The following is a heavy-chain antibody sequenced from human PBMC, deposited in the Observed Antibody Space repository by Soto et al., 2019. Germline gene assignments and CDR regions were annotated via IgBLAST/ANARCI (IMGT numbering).Heavy chain of an antibody. CDR1: GFTFSYYG. CDR3: ARDWGRQWLANWLDP. D-gene: IGHD6-19*01. Sequence: GGSLRLSCAASGFTFSYYGMHWVRQAPGKGLEWVAVISHAGTTKYNADSVKGRFTISRDNSKDTLYLQMDSLSPEDTAVYYCARDWGRQWLANWLDPWGQGTLVTVSS. J-gene: IGHJ5*02. V-gene: IGHV3-30*03. CDR2: ISHAGTTK.